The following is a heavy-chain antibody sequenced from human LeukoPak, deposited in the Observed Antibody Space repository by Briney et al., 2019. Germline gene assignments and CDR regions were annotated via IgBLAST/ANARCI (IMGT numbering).Heavy chain of an antibody. CDR3: ASSTYDILTGHSIFDY. V-gene: IGHV5-51*01. D-gene: IGHD3-9*01. J-gene: IGHJ4*02. CDR1: GFSITTYW. Sequence: GESLKISCKGSGFSITTYWIGWVRQLPGKGLEWMGIIYPGDSDTRYSPSFQGQVTISADKSISTAYLQWSSLKASDTAMYYCASSTYDILTGHSIFDYWGQGTLVTVSA. CDR2: IYPGDSDT.